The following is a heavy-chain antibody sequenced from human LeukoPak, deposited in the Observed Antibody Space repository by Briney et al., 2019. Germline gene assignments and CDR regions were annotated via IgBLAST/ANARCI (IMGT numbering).Heavy chain of an antibody. CDR1: GYTFTSYG. J-gene: IGHJ4*02. D-gene: IGHD6-19*01. CDR2: ISTYNDNT. CDR3: ARVDSSGSFDY. Sequence: VSVKVSCKASGYTFTSYGISWVRQAPGQGLEWMGWISTYNDNTNYAQKLQGRVAMTSDTSTSTAYMELRSLRSDDTAVCYCARVDSSGSFDYWGQGTLVTVSS. V-gene: IGHV1-18*01.